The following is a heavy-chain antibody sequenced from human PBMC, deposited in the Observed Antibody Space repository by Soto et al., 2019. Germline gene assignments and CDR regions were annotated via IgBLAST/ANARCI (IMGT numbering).Heavy chain of an antibody. V-gene: IGHV4-39*01. D-gene: IGHD6-13*01. CDR3: ARRGERAACTNWLDP. CDR2: MFHSGTK. J-gene: IGHJ5*02. CDR1: GGSVSSGGYY. Sequence: WETLSLTCSVSGGSVSSGGYYWGWIRQTPGKGLEWIASMFHSGTKYYNPSLKHRVSISVDTSKNEISLKLSSSTAVDTAVYYCARRGERAACTNWLDPWGEGIMVTVYS.